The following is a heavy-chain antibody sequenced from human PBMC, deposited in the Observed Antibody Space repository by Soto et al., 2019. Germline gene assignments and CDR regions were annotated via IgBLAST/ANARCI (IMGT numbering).Heavy chain of an antibody. CDR1: GGTFSSYA. D-gene: IGHD5-12*01. J-gene: IGHJ6*02. Sequence: ASVKVSCKASGGTFSSYAISWVRQAPGQGLEWMGRIIPIFGTANYAQKFQGRVTITADESTSTAYMELNSLRSEDTAMYYCARVLSDGNIVATHYYGMDVWGQGTTVTVSS. CDR2: IIPIFGTA. V-gene: IGHV1-69*13. CDR3: ARVLSDGNIVATHYYGMDV.